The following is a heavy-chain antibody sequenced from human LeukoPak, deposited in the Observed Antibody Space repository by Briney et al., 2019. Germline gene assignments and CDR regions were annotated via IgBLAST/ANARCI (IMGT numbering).Heavy chain of an antibody. J-gene: IGHJ6*02. D-gene: IGHD2/OR15-2a*01. CDR3: TRDQYCKEEDYYYYYGMDV. Sequence: GGSLRLSCAASGFTVSSNYMSWVRQAPGKGLEWVSVIYSGGSTYYADSVKGRFTISRDNSKNTLYLQMNSLRAEDTAVYYCTRDQYCKEEDYYYYYGMDVWGQGTTVTVSS. V-gene: IGHV3-53*01. CDR1: GFTVSSNY. CDR2: IYSGGST.